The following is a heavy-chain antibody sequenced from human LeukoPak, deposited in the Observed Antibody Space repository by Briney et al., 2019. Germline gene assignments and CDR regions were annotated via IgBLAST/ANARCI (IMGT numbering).Heavy chain of an antibody. V-gene: IGHV1-3*01. D-gene: IGHD6-19*01. CDR3: ARSSPGGWYNFDY. Sequence: KFQGRVTITRDTSESTAYMELSSLRSEDTAVYYCARSSPGGWYNFDYWGQGTLVTVSS. J-gene: IGHJ4*02.